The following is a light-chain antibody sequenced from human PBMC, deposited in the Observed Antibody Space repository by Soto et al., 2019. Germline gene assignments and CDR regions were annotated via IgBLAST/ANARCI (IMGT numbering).Light chain of an antibody. CDR3: CSYARSYTWV. V-gene: IGLV2-11*01. CDR2: DVS. J-gene: IGLJ3*02. CDR1: SSDVGGYNY. Sequence: QSALTQPRSVSGSPGQSVTISCTGTSSDVGGYNYVSWYRQHPGKAPKLMIYDVSKRPSGVPDRFSGSKSGNTASLTISGLQAEDEADYYCCSYARSYTWVFGGGTKLTVL.